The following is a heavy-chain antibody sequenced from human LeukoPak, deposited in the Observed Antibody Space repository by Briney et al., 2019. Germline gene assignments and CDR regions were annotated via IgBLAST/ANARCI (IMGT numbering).Heavy chain of an antibody. D-gene: IGHD3-22*01. CDR2: IYYSGST. J-gene: IGHJ4*02. Sequence: SETLSLTCTVSGGSISSYYWSWLRQPPGKGLEWLGYIYYSGSTNYNPSLKSRVTISVDTSKNQFSLKLSSVTAADTAVYYCARTFYEYYYDSSGYYLLYFDYWGQGTLVTVSS. CDR3: ARTFYEYYYDSSGYYLLYFDY. V-gene: IGHV4-59*01. CDR1: GGSISSYY.